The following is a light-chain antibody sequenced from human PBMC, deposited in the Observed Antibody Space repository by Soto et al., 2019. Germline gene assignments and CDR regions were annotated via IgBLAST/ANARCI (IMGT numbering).Light chain of an antibody. J-gene: IGKJ4*01. CDR1: QGISSY. Sequence: DIQLTPSPSFLSASVGDRVTITCRASQGISSYLAWYQQKPGKAPKLLIYAASTLQSGVPSRFSGSGSGTEITLTISSLQPEDFATYYCQQLNSYPLTFGGGAKVDIK. CDR2: AAS. V-gene: IGKV1-9*01. CDR3: QQLNSYPLT.